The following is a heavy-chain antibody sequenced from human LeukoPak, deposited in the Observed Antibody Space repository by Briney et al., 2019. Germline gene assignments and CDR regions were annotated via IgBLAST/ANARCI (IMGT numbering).Heavy chain of an antibody. CDR2: TNPTTGVT. V-gene: IGHV1-2*06. D-gene: IGHD5-18*01. CDR1: GYRFRRHW. Sequence: WASVNVSCQDCGYRFRRHWLLLVRQAPGDGLEWLGRTNPTTGVTAHTTNRQGRVTMTGDTSSSTAYMELNGLISDDPAIYYCARTWIQLFTPDFALWGQGTLVTVPS. J-gene: IGHJ4*02. CDR3: ARTWIQLFTPDFAL.